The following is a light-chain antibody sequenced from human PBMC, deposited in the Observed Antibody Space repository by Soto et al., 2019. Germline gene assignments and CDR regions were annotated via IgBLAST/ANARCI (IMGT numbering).Light chain of an antibody. CDR3: FSYAISSTYV. CDR2: EGT. Sequence: VLTQPASLSGSPGQPITISCTGTSGDVGTYNLVSWYQQHPGKAPKLLIYEGTKRPSGVSDRFSGFRSGNTASLTITGLRAEDEADYYCFSYAISSTYVFGTGTKVTVL. J-gene: IGLJ1*01. CDR1: SGDVGTYNL. V-gene: IGLV2-23*01.